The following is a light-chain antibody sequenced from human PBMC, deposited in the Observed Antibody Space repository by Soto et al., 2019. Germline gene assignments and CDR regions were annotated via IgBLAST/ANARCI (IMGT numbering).Light chain of an antibody. CDR1: STDVGGYNY. Sequence: QSLRPQPPSVPGSPGQSIPTSCTGTSTDVGGYNYVSWYQHHPGKGPKLIIYEANNRPSGVSDRFSGSKSGNKASLTISNLEAEDESDYYCGSYTSTGTPFVFGTGTKVTVL. CDR2: EAN. J-gene: IGLJ1*01. CDR3: GSYTSTGTPFV. V-gene: IGLV2-14*01.